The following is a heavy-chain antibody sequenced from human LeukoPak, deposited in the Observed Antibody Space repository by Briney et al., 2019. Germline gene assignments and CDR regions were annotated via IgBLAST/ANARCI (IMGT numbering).Heavy chain of an antibody. Sequence: PGGSLTLSCAASGFTFSSYAMSWVRQAPGKGLEWVSAISGSGENTNYADSVKGGFTMSRDNSRNMLYLQMKSLRDEHTAKYYCAKTVSGSYSYQGGDYWGQGTLVTVSS. D-gene: IGHD3-16*02. J-gene: IGHJ4*02. CDR3: AKTVSGSYSYQGGDY. V-gene: IGHV3-23*01. CDR1: GFTFSSYA. CDR2: ISGSGENT.